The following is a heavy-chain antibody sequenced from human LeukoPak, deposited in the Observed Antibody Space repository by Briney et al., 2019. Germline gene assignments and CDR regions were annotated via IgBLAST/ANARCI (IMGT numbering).Heavy chain of an antibody. V-gene: IGHV4-31*03. CDR1: GGSISSGGYY. CDR3: ARARRWRPITMIIPDSFDI. Sequence: SSQTLSLTCTVSGGSISSGGYYWSWIRQHPGKGLEWIGFIYYSGSTYYNPSLKSRVTISVDTSKTQFSLKLSSVTAADTAVYYCARARRWRPITMIIPDSFDIWGQGTMVTVSS. CDR2: IYYSGST. D-gene: IGHD3-22*01. J-gene: IGHJ3*02.